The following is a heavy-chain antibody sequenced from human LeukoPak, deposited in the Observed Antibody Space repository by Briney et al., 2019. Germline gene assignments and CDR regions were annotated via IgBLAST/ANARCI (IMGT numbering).Heavy chain of an antibody. CDR2: IYTSGST. V-gene: IGHV4-4*07. Sequence: PSETLSLTCSVSDGSMKSYHWSWIRQPAGKGLEWIGRIYTSGSTDYNPSLMSRVTMSVDTSKNQFPLKLRSMTAADTAVYYCARVERTVNVFDIWGQGTIVTVSS. J-gene: IGHJ3*02. CDR1: DGSMKSYH. CDR3: ARVERTVNVFDI. D-gene: IGHD1-1*01.